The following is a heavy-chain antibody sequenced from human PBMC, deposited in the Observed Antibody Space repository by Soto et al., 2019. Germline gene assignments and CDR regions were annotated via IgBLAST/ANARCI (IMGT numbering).Heavy chain of an antibody. D-gene: IGHD3-10*01. CDR2: INPNSGGT. CDR1: GYTFTGYY. Sequence: QVQLVQSGAEVKKPGASVKVSCKASGYTFTGYYMHLVRQAPGQGLEWMGWINPNSGGTNYAQKFQSSVTMTREAAISTASVELSRLRSDDTAVYYCARGRVGESAWIVTLFDHWGQGTLVTVSS. J-gene: IGHJ5*02. CDR3: ARGRVGESAWIVTLFDH. V-gene: IGHV1-2*02.